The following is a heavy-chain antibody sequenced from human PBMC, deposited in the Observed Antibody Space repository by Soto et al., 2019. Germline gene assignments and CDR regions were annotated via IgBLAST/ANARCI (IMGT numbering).Heavy chain of an antibody. Sequence: QAPGKVLEWVSGISGSGVSTYYADSVKGWFNISRDNATNTLYLQMTSLRAEDTDLYYCGKRF. CDR2: ISGSGVST. V-gene: IGHV3-23*01. J-gene: IGHJ5*01. CDR3: GKRF.